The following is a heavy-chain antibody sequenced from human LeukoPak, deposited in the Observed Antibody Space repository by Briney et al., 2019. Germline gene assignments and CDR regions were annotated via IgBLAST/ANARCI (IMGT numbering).Heavy chain of an antibody. D-gene: IGHD3-22*01. CDR3: ARDRSYYDSSGYPGDAVDY. CDR2: ISSSSSYI. CDR1: GFTFSSYS. Sequence: PGGSLRLSCAASGFTFSSYSMNWVRQAPGKGLEWVSSISSSSSYIYYADSVKGRFTISRDNAKNSLYLQMNSLRAEDTAVYYCARDRSYYDSSGYPGDAVDYWGQGTLVTVSS. J-gene: IGHJ4*02. V-gene: IGHV3-21*01.